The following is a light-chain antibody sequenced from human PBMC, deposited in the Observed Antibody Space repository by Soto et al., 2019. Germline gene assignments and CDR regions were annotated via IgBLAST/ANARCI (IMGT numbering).Light chain of an antibody. CDR1: QSVSSSY. V-gene: IGKV3-20*01. J-gene: IGKJ1*01. Sequence: EIVLTQSPGTLSLSPGERATLSCRASQSVSSSYLAGYQQKPGQAPRLLIYGASSRATGIPDRFSGSGSGTDFTLTIIRLEPEDFAVYYCQQYGSSWTFGQGTKVEI. CDR3: QQYGSSWT. CDR2: GAS.